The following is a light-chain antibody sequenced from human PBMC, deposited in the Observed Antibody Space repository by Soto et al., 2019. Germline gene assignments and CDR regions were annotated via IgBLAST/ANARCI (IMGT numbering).Light chain of an antibody. Sequence: DIQMTQSPSSLSASVGDRVTITCRASQSISSYLNWYQQKPGKAPKLLIYPASTLQSGFPSRFSGMGCGTDFTLTSSSLQPEDFANYYCQQSYTSPWTFGQGTKVYIK. CDR2: PAS. V-gene: IGKV1-39*01. CDR3: QQSYTSPWT. J-gene: IGKJ1*01. CDR1: QSISSY.